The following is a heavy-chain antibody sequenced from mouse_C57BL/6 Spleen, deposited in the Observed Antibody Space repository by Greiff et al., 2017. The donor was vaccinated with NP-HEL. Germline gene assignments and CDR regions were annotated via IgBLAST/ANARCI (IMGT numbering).Heavy chain of an antibody. V-gene: IGHV1-22*01. CDR2: INPNNGGT. CDR3: ARSYDYDWYFDV. CDR1: GYTFTDYN. Sequence: EVQLQQSGPELVKPGASVKMSCKASGYTFTDYNMHWVKQSPGKSLEWIGYINPNNGGTSYNQKFKGKATLTVNKSSSTAYMELRSLTSEDSAVYYCARSYDYDWYFDVWGTGTTVTVSS. D-gene: IGHD2-4*01. J-gene: IGHJ1*03.